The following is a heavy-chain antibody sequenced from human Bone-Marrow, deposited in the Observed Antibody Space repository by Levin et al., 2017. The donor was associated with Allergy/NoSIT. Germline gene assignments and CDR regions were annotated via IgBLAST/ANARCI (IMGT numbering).Heavy chain of an antibody. V-gene: IGHV1-69*01. CDR1: GGTFSSYA. CDR3: ARLMVYAPSYFYYGMDV. CDR2: IIPIFGTA. J-gene: IGHJ6*02. D-gene: IGHD2-8*01. Sequence: KISCKASGGTFSSYAINWVRQAPGQGLEWMGGIIPIFGTANYAQKFQGRVTNTADESTSTAYMELSSLRSEDTAMYYCARLMVYAPSYFYYGMDVWGQGTTVTVSS.